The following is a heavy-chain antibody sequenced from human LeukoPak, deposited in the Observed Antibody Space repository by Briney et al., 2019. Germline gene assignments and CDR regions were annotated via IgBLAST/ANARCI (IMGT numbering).Heavy chain of an antibody. D-gene: IGHD3-10*01. CDR3: ARDLAEDMVRGVITDY. CDR1: GGSFSGYY. V-gene: IGHV4-34*01. J-gene: IGHJ4*02. CDR2: INHSGST. Sequence: SETLSLTCAVYGGSFSGYYWSWIRQPPGKGLEWIGEINHSGSTNYNPSLKSRVTISVDTSKNQFSLKLSSVTAADTAVYYCARDLAEDMVRGVITDYWGQGTLVTVSS.